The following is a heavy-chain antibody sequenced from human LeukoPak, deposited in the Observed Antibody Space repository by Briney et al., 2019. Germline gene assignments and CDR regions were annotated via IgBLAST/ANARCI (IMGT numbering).Heavy chain of an antibody. Sequence: SETLSLTCTVSGGSISSYYWSWIRQPPGKGLEWIGYMYYSGSTNYNPSLKSRVTISVDTSKNQFSLKLSSVTAADTAVYYCARVGADGSGFLFDYWGQGTLVTVSS. CDR2: MYYSGST. V-gene: IGHV4-59*01. CDR1: GGSISSYY. CDR3: ARVGADGSGFLFDY. J-gene: IGHJ4*02. D-gene: IGHD3-10*01.